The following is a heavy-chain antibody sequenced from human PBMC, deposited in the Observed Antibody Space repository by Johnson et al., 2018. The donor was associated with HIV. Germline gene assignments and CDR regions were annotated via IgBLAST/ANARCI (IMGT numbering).Heavy chain of an antibody. V-gene: IGHV3-23*04. Sequence: VQLVESGGGLVQPGGSLRLSCAASGFTFSSYAMSWVRQAPGKGLEWVSAISGSGGSTYYADSVKGRFTISRDNSKNTLYLQMSSLRAEDTAVYYCAKAELVGALEGGAFDIWGQGTMVTVSS. CDR2: ISGSGGST. CDR1: GFTFSSYA. D-gene: IGHD1-26*01. CDR3: AKAELVGALEGGAFDI. J-gene: IGHJ3*02.